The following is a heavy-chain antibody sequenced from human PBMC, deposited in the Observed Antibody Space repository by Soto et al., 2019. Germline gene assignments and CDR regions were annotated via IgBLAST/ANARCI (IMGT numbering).Heavy chain of an antibody. V-gene: IGHV3-11*01. CDR1: GFTFSDYY. D-gene: IGHD3-22*01. CDR3: ARACVGGYYPHYHYYGMDV. CDR2: ISSSAGTI. J-gene: IGHJ6*02. Sequence: PGGSLRLSCAASGFTFSDYYMSWIRQAPGKGLEWVSYISSSAGTIYYADSVKCRLTISRDNDKNSLYLQMNSLRAEDTAVYYCARACVGGYYPHYHYYGMDVWGQGTTVTVSS.